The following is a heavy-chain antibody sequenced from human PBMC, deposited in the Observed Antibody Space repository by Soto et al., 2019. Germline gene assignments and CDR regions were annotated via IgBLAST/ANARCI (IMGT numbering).Heavy chain of an antibody. D-gene: IGHD6-13*01. CDR1: GYTFTGYY. Sequence: ASVMFSCTASGYTFTGYYMHWVRQAPGQGLEWMGWINPNSGGTNYAQKFQGRVTMTRDTSISTAYMELSRLRSDDTAVYYCARVGDGSSWPYWGQGTLVTVSS. CDR3: ARVGDGSSWPY. CDR2: INPNSGGT. V-gene: IGHV1-2*02. J-gene: IGHJ4*02.